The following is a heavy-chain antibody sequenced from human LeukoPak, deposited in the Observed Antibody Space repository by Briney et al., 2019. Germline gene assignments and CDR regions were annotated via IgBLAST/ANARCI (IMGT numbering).Heavy chain of an antibody. J-gene: IGHJ4*02. Sequence: ASVKVSCKASGGTFSSYAISWVRQAPGQGLEWMGWISAYNGNTNYAQKLQGRVTMTTDTSTSTAYMELRSLRSDDTAVYYCARTGYCSGGSCYSFLAYWGQGTLVTVSS. V-gene: IGHV1-18*01. D-gene: IGHD2-15*01. CDR3: ARTGYCSGGSCYSFLAY. CDR2: ISAYNGNT. CDR1: GGTFSSYA.